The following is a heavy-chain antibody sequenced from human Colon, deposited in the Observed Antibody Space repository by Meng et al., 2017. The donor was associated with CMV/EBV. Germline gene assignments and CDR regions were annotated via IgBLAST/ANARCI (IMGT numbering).Heavy chain of an antibody. Sequence: QVQLVQSGTEGKKAGAGGKGSCQASGDTFIDVGISWVRQAPGQGLEWMGWISAYNGNTNYAPEFQGRVTLTTDTSTTTDTSTTTVYMELRSLRSDDTAIYYCATELSRGGYWGQGTLVTVSS. V-gene: IGHV1-18*01. CDR3: ATELSRGGY. CDR1: GDTFIDVG. CDR2: ISAYNGNT. J-gene: IGHJ4*02.